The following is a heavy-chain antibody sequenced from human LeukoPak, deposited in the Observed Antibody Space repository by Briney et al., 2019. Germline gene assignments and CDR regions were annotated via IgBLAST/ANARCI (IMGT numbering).Heavy chain of an antibody. CDR3: ARGVSGGMTTVTPFDY. CDR1: GGSINSGSYY. Sequence: SQTLSLTCTVSGGSINSGSYYWSWIRQPAGKGLEWIGRIYTSGSTNYNPSLKSRVTISVDTSKNQFSLKLSSVTAADTAVYYCARGVSGGMTTVTPFDYWGQGTLVTVSS. J-gene: IGHJ4*02. V-gene: IGHV4-61*02. CDR2: IYTSGST. D-gene: IGHD4-17*01.